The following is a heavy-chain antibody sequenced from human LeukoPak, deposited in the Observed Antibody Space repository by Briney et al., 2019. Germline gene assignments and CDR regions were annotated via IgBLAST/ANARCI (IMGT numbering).Heavy chain of an antibody. CDR2: ISSSGSTI. D-gene: IGHD3-9*01. J-gene: IGHJ6*02. CDR1: GFTFSSYE. V-gene: IGHV3-48*03. Sequence: QSGGSLRLSCAAYGFTFSSYEMNWVRQAPGKGLEWVSYISSSGSTIYYADSVKGRFTISRDNAKNSLYLQMNSLRAEDTAVYYCARDEWDYDILTGYYNVGGSGEGMDVWGQGTTVTVSS. CDR3: ARDEWDYDILTGYYNVGGSGEGMDV.